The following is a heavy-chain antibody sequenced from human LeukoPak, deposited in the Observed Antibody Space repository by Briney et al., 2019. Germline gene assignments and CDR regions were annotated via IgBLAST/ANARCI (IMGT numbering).Heavy chain of an antibody. V-gene: IGHV4-59*01. J-gene: IGHJ6*02. CDR2: MSYSGST. CDR1: GGSISSFY. Sequence: SETLSLTCTVSGGSISSFYWSWIRQPPGKGLEWIGYMSYSGSTNYNPSLKSRVTISLDTSKNQFSLRLSSVIAADTAVYYCSRWVRYCSGSHCHATEIYGIDVWGPGDHG. CDR3: SRWVRYCSGSHCHATEIYGIDV. D-gene: IGHD1-26*01.